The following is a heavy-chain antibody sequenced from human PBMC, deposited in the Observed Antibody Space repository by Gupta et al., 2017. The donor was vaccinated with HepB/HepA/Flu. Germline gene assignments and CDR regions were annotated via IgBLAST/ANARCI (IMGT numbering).Heavy chain of an antibody. J-gene: IGHJ4*02. Sequence: EVQVLDSGGDLVQPGGSLRLSCVASGFTFNRYASSWVRQAPGKGPEWVAGIRDSGGTTYYADSVKDRFTISRDNSKKTLYLQMNSLRAEDTAGYYCAKGLGAFDYWGQGTLVTVSS. V-gene: IGHV3-23*01. CDR3: AKGLGAFDY. D-gene: IGHD1-26*01. CDR1: GFTFNRYA. CDR2: IRDSGGTT.